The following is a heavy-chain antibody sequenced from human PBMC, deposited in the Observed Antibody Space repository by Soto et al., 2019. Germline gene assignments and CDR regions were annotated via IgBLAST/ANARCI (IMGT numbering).Heavy chain of an antibody. CDR2: IYHSGST. CDR1: GGSISSSNW. V-gene: IGHV4-4*02. CDR3: ARERYSYGYWVLDY. J-gene: IGHJ4*02. Sequence: SEPLSLTCAVSGGSISSSNWWSWVRQPPGKGLEWIGEIYHSGSTNYNPSLKSRVTISVDKSKNQFSLKLSSVTAADTAVYYCARERYSYGYWVLDYWGQGTLVTVSS. D-gene: IGHD5-18*01.